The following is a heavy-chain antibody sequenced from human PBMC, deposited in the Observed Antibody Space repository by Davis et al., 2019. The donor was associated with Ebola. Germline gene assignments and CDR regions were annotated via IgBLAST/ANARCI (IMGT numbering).Heavy chain of an antibody. CDR1: GYSFTSYW. CDR3: ATTYQLGHGAFDI. V-gene: IGHV5-51*01. J-gene: IGHJ3*02. CDR2: IYPGDSDT. D-gene: IGHD2-2*01. Sequence: KVSCKGSGYSFTSYWIGWVRQMPGKGLEWMGIIYPGDSDTRYSPSFQGQVTISADKSISTAYLQWSSLKASDTAMYYCATTYQLGHGAFDIWGQGTMVTVSS.